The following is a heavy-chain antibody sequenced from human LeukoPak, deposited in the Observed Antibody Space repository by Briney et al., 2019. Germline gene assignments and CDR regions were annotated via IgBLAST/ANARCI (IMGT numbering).Heavy chain of an antibody. CDR2: IYSGGST. CDR1: GFTVSSNY. V-gene: IGHV3-53*01. CDR3: ARDLGLLWFGEFGY. Sequence: GSLRLSCAASGFTVSSNYMSWVRQAPGKGLEWVSVIYSGGSTYYADSVKGRFTISRDNSKNTLYLQMNSLRAEDTAVYYCARDLGLLWFGEFGYWGQGTLVTVSS. D-gene: IGHD3-10*01. J-gene: IGHJ4*02.